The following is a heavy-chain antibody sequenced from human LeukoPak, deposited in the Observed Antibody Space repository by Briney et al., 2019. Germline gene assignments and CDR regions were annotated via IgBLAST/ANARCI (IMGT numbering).Heavy chain of an antibody. CDR2: IIPIFGIA. J-gene: IGHJ4*02. D-gene: IGHD3-22*01. CDR3: ARDGYYYDSSGSPFEY. CDR1: GGTFSSYA. V-gene: IGHV1-69*04. Sequence: ASVKVFCKASGGTFSSYAISWVRQAPGQGLEWMGRIIPIFGIANYAQKFQGRVTITADKSTSTAYMELSSLRSEDTAVYYCARDGYYYDSSGSPFEYWGQGTLVTVSS.